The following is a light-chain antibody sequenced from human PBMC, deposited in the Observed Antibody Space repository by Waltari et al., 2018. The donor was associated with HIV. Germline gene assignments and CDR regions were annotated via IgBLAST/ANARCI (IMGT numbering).Light chain of an antibody. J-gene: IGKJ2*01. CDR2: QVS. CDR3: MQALELPPT. V-gene: IGKV2-29*03. Sequence: DIVPTQAPLSLSVTPGQPATISCKSSQNLLNSDGKTYLYWYLQRPGQPPQLLIYQVSTRFSGVPDRFSGSGSWPYFTLKISRVEAEDVGTYYCMQALELPPTFGQGTKLDIK. CDR1: QNLLNSDGKTY.